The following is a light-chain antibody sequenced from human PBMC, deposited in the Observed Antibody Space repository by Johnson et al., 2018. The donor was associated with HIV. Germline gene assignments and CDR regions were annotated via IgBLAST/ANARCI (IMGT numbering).Light chain of an antibody. CDR3: ATWDSSLSVYV. Sequence: QSVLTQPPSVSAAPGQKVTISCSGSSSNIGNNYVSWYQQLPGTAPKLLIYDNSKRPSGIPDRFSGSKSGTSATLVITGLQTGDEADYHCATWDSSLSVYVFGTWTKVTVL. CDR2: DNS. V-gene: IGLV1-51*01. J-gene: IGLJ1*01. CDR1: SSNIGNNY.